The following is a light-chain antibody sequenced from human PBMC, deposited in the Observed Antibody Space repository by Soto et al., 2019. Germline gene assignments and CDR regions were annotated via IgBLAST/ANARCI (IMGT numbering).Light chain of an antibody. Sequence: DIQMTQSPSTLSASVGDRVTITCRASQSISSWLAWYQQKPGKAPKLLIYDASSLESGVPSRFSGSGSGTEFTLTISSLQPDDFATYYCQQYNISMYTFGQGTKLEIK. V-gene: IGKV1-5*01. J-gene: IGKJ2*01. CDR1: QSISSW. CDR2: DAS. CDR3: QQYNISMYT.